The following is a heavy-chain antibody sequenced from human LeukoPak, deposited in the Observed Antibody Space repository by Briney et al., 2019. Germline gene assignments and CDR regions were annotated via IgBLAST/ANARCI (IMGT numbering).Heavy chain of an antibody. J-gene: IGHJ2*01. D-gene: IGHD1-7*01. V-gene: IGHV1-18*01. CDR3: ARYLTGTTGSYWYFDL. CDR1: GYTFTSYD. CDR2: ISAYNGNT. Sequence: ASVKVSCKASGYTFTSYDINWVRQATGQGLEWMGWISAYNGNTNYAQKLQGRVTMTTDTSTSTAYMELRSLRSDDTAVYYCARYLTGTTGSYWYFDLWGRGTLVTVSS.